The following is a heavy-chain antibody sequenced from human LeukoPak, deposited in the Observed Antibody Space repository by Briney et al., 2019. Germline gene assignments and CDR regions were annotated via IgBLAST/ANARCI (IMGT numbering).Heavy chain of an antibody. CDR2: INPNSGGT. Sequence: ASVKVSCKASGYTFTGYYMHWVRQAPGQGLEWMGWINPNSGGTNYAQKFQGRVTMTRDTSISTAYMELSRLRSDDTAVYYCARKWLSQYYYYGMDVWGQGTTVTVSS. J-gene: IGHJ6*02. CDR3: ARKWLSQYYYYGMDV. CDR1: GYTFTGYY. V-gene: IGHV1-2*02. D-gene: IGHD3-22*01.